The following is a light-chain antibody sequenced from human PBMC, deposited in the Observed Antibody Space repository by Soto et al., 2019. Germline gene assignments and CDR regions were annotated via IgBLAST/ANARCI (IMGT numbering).Light chain of an antibody. CDR3: HQYNNWPPWT. J-gene: IGKJ1*01. Sequence: DIVMTQSPATLSVSPGERATLSCRASQSISSNLAWYQQKPGQAPRLLIYGESTRATGIPARFSGSGSGTEFTLTISSLQSEDFAVYYCHQYNNWPPWTFGQGTKVEIK. CDR2: GES. CDR1: QSISSN. V-gene: IGKV3D-15*01.